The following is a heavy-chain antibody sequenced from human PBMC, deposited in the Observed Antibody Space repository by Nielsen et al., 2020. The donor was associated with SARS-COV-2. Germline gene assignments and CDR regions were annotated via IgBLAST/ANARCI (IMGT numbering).Heavy chain of an antibody. J-gene: IGHJ4*02. CDR1: GFTFDDYA. Sequence: SLKISCAASGFTFDDYAMHWVRQAPGKGLEWVSGISWNSGNIGYADSVKGRFTISRDNAKNSLYLQMNSLRAEDTALYYCAKLYGSGPGDYWGQGTLVTVSS. CDR2: ISWNSGNI. CDR3: AKLYGSGPGDY. V-gene: IGHV3-9*01. D-gene: IGHD3-10*01.